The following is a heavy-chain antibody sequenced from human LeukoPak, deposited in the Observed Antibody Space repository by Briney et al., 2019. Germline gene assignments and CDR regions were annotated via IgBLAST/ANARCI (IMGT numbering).Heavy chain of an antibody. J-gene: IGHJ4*02. D-gene: IGHD5-18*01. CDR1: GFSFSSYE. CDR2: ISYDGSNK. V-gene: IGHV3-30*04. Sequence: GGSLRLSCAASGFSFSSYEMNWVRQAPGKGLEWVAVISYDGSNKYYADSVKGRFTISRDNSKNTLYLQMNSLRAEDTAVYYCARERGYSYGTLIDYWGQGTLVTVSS. CDR3: ARERGYSYGTLIDY.